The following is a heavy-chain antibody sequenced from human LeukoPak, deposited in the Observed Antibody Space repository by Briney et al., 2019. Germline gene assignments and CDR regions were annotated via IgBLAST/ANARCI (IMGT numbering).Heavy chain of an antibody. CDR1: GFSFSTYW. D-gene: IGHD4-17*01. Sequence: PGGSLRLSCAASGFSFSTYWMSWVRQVPAKGLEWVANIMHDGTEKYFVDSMKGRFTISRDNAKNSLYLQMNSLRVEDTAVYYCARGGHYGSFDYWGQGTLVTVSS. J-gene: IGHJ4*02. CDR3: ARGGHYGSFDY. CDR2: IMHDGTEK. V-gene: IGHV3-7*01.